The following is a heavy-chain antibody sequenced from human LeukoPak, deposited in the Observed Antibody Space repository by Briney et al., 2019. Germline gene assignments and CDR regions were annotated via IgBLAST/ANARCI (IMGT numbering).Heavy chain of an antibody. V-gene: IGHV4-59*08. CDR1: GGSISSYY. J-gene: IGHJ4*02. D-gene: IGHD2-2*01. CDR2: IYYSGST. Sequence: SETLSLTCTVSGGSISSYYWSWIRQTPGKGLEGIGYIYYSGSTNYNPSLKSRVNISVDTSKNQFSLKLSSVTAADTALYYCASLYCSSTSCYLFHWGRGTLVTVSS. CDR3: ASLYCSSTSCYLFH.